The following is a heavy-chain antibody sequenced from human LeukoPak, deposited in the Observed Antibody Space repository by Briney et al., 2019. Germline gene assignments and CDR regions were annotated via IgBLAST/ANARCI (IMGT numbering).Heavy chain of an antibody. J-gene: IGHJ6*02. D-gene: IGHD3-9*01. CDR1: GFTFSSYG. CDR3: ARGAYYDILTGYGYYGMDV. V-gene: IGHV3-30*03. CDR2: ISYEGSNK. Sequence: QPGRSLRLSCAASGFTFSSYGMHWVRQAPGKGLEWVAVISYEGSNKYYADSVKGRFTISRDNAKNTLYLQMNSLRAEDTAVYYCARGAYYDILTGYGYYGMDVWGQGTTVTVSS.